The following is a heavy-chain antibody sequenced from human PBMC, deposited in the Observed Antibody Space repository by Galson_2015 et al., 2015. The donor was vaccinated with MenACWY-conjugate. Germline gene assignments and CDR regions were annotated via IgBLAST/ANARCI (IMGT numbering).Heavy chain of an antibody. Sequence: NPSLKSRITTSVDTSNNQFSLNLASVTAADTAQYFCARRRPRDIGGGFDIWGQGTLVTVSS. J-gene: IGHJ3*02. V-gene: IGHV4-39*01. D-gene: IGHD2-15*01. CDR3: ARRRPRDIGGGFDI.